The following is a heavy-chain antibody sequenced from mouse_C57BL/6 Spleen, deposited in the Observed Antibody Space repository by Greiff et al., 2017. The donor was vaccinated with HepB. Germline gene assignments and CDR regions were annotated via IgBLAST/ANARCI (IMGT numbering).Heavy chain of an antibody. Sequence: QVQLQQPGAELVKPGASVKLSCKASGYTFTSYWMHWVKQRPGQGLEWIGMIHPNSGSTNYNEKFKSKATLTVDKSSSTAYMQLSSLTSEDSAVYYCARWIYYYGSSPWYFDVWGTGTTVTVSS. CDR2: IHPNSGST. CDR3: ARWIYYYGSSPWYFDV. D-gene: IGHD1-1*01. CDR1: GYTFTSYW. J-gene: IGHJ1*03. V-gene: IGHV1-64*01.